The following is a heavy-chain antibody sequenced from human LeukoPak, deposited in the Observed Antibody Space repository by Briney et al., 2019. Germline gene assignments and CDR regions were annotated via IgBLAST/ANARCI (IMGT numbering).Heavy chain of an antibody. CDR2: IKSKTDGGTT. Sequence: GGSLRLSCAASGFTFSNAWMNWVRQAPGKGLEWVGRIKSKTDGGTTDYAAPVKGRFTISRDDSKNTLYLQMNSLKTEDTAVYYCTTAYDFWSGYGNYGMDVWGQGTTVTVSS. V-gene: IGHV3-15*07. D-gene: IGHD3-3*01. CDR3: TTAYDFWSGYGNYGMDV. J-gene: IGHJ6*02. CDR1: GFTFSNAW.